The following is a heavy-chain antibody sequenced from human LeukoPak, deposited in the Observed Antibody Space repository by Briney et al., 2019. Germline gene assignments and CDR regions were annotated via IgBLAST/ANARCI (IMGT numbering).Heavy chain of an antibody. CDR1: GFTFSDYY. CDR3: ARGRYEVATAWGPDYYYGMDV. D-gene: IGHD5-12*01. V-gene: IGHV3-11*01. J-gene: IGHJ6*02. CDR2: ISSSGSTI. Sequence: GGSLRLSCAASGFTFSDYYMSWIRQAPGKGLEWVSYISSSGSTIYYADSVKGRFTISRDNAKNSLYLQMNSLRAEDTAVYYCARGRYEVATAWGPDYYYGMDVWGQGTTVTVSS.